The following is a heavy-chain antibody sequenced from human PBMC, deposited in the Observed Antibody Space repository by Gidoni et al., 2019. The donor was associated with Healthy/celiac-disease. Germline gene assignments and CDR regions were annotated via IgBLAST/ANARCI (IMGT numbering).Heavy chain of an antibody. J-gene: IGHJ3*02. CDR2: SRNKARRYTT. V-gene: IGHV3-72*01. CDR1: GFTFSDHY. CDR3: ARVDYNDYGDAFDI. D-gene: IGHD4-17*01. Sequence: EVQLVESGGGLVQPGGSLRLSCAASGFTFSDHYIDWVRQAPGKGLEWVGRSRNKARRYTTEYAASVKGRFTISRDDSKNSLYLQMNSLKTEDTAVYYCARVDYNDYGDAFDIWGQGTMVTVSS.